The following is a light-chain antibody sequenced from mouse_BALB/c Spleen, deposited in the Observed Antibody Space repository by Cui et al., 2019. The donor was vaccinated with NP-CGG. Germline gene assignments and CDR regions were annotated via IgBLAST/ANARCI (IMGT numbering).Light chain of an antibody. CDR3: ALWYSNHWV. CDR1: TGAVTTTNY. J-gene: IGLJ1*01. Sequence: QAVVTQESALTTSPGEPVTLTCRSSTGAVTTTNYSNWVQEKPDHLFTGLIGGTNNRIPGVPARFSGSLIGDKAALIITGAQTEDEAMYFCALWYSNHWVFGGGTKLTVL. V-gene: IGLV1*01. CDR2: GTN.